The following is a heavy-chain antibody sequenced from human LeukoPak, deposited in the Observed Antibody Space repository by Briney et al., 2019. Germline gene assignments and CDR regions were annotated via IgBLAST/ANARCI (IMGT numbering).Heavy chain of an antibody. CDR2: ISFGARAT. Sequence: GGSLRLSCATSGFTLSGYAMTWIRQTPGKRLEWVASISFGARATDYADSVKGRFSISRDNSKNTVYLQLNGLRGDDTAMYYCVRGGRYSGGWSPAWAWGQGTLVTVSS. J-gene: IGHJ5*02. CDR1: GFTLSGYA. V-gene: IGHV3-23*01. CDR3: VRGGRYSGGWSPAWA. D-gene: IGHD6-19*01.